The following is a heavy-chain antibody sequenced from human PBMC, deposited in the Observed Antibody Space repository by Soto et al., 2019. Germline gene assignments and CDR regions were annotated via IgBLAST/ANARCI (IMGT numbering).Heavy chain of an antibody. CDR3: ASTIEGRGWVDY. J-gene: IGHJ4*02. CDR1: GGTFSSYA. Sequence: QVQLVQSGAEVKKPGSSVKVSCKASGGTFSSYAISWVRQAPGQGLEWMGGIMPIFGTANYAQKFQGRVTITAEESTSTAYMELSSLRSEDTAVYYCASTIEGRGWVDYWGQGTLVTVSS. D-gene: IGHD6-19*01. V-gene: IGHV1-69*12. CDR2: IMPIFGTA.